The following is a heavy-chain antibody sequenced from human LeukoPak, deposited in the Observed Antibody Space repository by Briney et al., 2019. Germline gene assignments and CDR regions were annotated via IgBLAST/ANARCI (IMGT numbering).Heavy chain of an antibody. CDR2: ISAYNGNT. V-gene: IGHV1-18*01. J-gene: IGHJ4*02. CDR1: GYTFTSYG. CDR3: ARVANYYDSSGYYYYFDY. Sequence: ASVKVSCKASGYTFTSYGISWVRQAPGQGLEWMGWISAYNGNTNYAQKLQGRVTMTTDTSTSTAYMELRSLRSDDTAVYYCARVANYYDSSGYYYYFDYWGQGTLVTVSS. D-gene: IGHD3-22*01.